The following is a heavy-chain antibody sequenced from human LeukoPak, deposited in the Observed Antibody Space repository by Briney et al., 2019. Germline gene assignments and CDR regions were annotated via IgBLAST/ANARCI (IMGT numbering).Heavy chain of an antibody. J-gene: IGHJ4*02. D-gene: IGHD4-17*01. CDR3: ARLRSPTDY. CDR2: IGGSGSPT. CDR1: GFTFSDFE. Sequence: GGSPRLSCAVSGFTFSDFEMNWVRQAPGKGPEWISYIGGSGSPTYYADSVKGRFTISRDNAKNSLFLQMNSLRAEDTAVYYCARLRSPTDYWGQGTLVTVSS. V-gene: IGHV3-48*03.